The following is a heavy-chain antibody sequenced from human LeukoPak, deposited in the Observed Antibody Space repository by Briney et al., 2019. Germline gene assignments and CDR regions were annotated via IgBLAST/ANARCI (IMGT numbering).Heavy chain of an antibody. Sequence: SETLSLTCTVSGGSISSSSYYWGWIRQPPGKGLEWIGSIYYSGSTHYNPSLKSRVTISVDTSKNQFSLKLSSVTAADTAVYYCARPAVAGTEWFDPWGQGTLVTVSS. CDR2: IYYSGST. D-gene: IGHD6-19*01. CDR1: GGSISSSSYY. J-gene: IGHJ5*02. V-gene: IGHV4-39*01. CDR3: ARPAVAGTEWFDP.